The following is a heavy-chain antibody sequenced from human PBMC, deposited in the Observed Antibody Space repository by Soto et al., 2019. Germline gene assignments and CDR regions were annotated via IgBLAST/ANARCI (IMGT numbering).Heavy chain of an antibody. CDR3: ARSLPGDILTGYYIPHGMDV. D-gene: IGHD3-9*01. CDR2: INPNSGGT. V-gene: IGHV1-2*04. Sequence: GASVKVSCKASGYTFTGYYMHWVRQAPGQGLEWMGWINPNSGGTNYARKFQGWVTMTRDTSISTAYMELSRLRSDDTAMYYCARSLPGDILTGYYIPHGMDVWGQGTTVTVSS. J-gene: IGHJ6*02. CDR1: GYTFTGYY.